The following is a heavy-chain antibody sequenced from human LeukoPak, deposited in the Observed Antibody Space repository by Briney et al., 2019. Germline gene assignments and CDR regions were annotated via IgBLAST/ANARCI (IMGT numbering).Heavy chain of an antibody. CDR1: GFTFSSYA. V-gene: IGHV3-30*18. CDR3: AKDHSRYSSSGYLDY. J-gene: IGHJ4*02. Sequence: TGGSLRLSCAASGFTFSSYAMSWVRQAPGKGLEWVAVISYDGSNKYYADSVKGRFTISRDNSKNTLYLQMNSLRAEDTAVYYCAKDHSRYSSSGYLDYWGQGTLVTVSS. CDR2: ISYDGSNK. D-gene: IGHD6-6*01.